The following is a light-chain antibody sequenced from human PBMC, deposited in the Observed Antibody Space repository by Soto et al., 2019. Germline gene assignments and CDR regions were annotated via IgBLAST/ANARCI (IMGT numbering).Light chain of an antibody. J-gene: IGKJ2*01. Sequence: DIQMTQSPSTLSASVGDRVTITCRAIQTIGTWLAWYQQKPGKAPKLLIYDASNLESGVPSRFSGSGSGTEFTRTISSLQPDDVETYYCQQYNSYFYTFGQGNKLEIK. CDR1: QTIGTW. V-gene: IGKV1-5*01. CDR2: DAS. CDR3: QQYNSYFYT.